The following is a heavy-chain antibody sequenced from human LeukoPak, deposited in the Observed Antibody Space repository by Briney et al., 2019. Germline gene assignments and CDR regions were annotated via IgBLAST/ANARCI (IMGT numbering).Heavy chain of an antibody. Sequence: PGGSLRLSCPASGFTFSSYAMSWVRQAPGKGLEWVSSISAGGGSTNYADSVKGRFTISRENPKNTLYLQMNSLRAEDTAVYYCAKEKYYGSDWGQGTLVTVSS. D-gene: IGHD3-10*01. CDR2: ISAGGGST. V-gene: IGHV3-23*01. J-gene: IGHJ4*02. CDR3: AKEKYYGSD. CDR1: GFTFSSYA.